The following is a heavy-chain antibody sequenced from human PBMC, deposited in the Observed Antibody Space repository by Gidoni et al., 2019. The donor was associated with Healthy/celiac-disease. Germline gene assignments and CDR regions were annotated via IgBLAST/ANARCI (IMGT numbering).Heavy chain of an antibody. D-gene: IGHD3-22*01. CDR3: ASWIYDSSAD. J-gene: IGHJ4*02. CDR2: IYYSGST. CDR1: GRSISSSSYY. Sequence: QLQLQESGPGLVKPSEPLSLTSTVSGRSISSSSYYCGWLRQPPGKGLEWIGSIYYSGSTYYNPSLKSRVTISVDTSKNQFSLKLSSVTAADTAVYYCASWIYDSSADWGQGTLVTVSS. V-gene: IGHV4-39*01.